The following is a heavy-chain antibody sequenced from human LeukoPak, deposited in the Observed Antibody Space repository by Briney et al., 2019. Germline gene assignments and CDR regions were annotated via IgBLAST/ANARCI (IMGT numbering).Heavy chain of an antibody. V-gene: IGHV4-34*01. D-gene: IGHD3-3*01. Sequence: PSETLSLTCAVYGGSFSGYYWSWIRQPPGKGLEWIGEINHSGSTNYNPSLKSRVTISVDTSKNQFSLKLSSVTAADTAVYYCARVTHDFWSGMVDYWGQGTLVTVSS. J-gene: IGHJ4*02. CDR2: INHSGST. CDR1: GGSFSGYY. CDR3: ARVTHDFWSGMVDY.